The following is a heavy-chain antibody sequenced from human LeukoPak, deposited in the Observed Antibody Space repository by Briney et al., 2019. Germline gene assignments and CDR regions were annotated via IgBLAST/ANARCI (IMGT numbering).Heavy chain of an antibody. J-gene: IGHJ5*02. CDR3: ARSQGGNTLWFDP. V-gene: IGHV1-46*01. D-gene: IGHD4-23*01. Sequence: ASVKVSSKASGYTFTSYYMHWVRQAPGQGLEWMGIINTSGGSTTYAQKFQGRVPMTRDTSTSTVYLEVSSLRSEDTAVYYCARSQGGNTLWFDPWGQGTLVTVSS. CDR2: INTSGGST. CDR1: GYTFTSYY.